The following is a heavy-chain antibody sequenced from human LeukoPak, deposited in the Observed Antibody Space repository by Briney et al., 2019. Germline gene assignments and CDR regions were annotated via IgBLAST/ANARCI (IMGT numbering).Heavy chain of an antibody. CDR1: GFTFSSYG. J-gene: IGHJ4*02. D-gene: IGHD6-19*01. CDR3: AKQRARRVAGTIGGIDY. V-gene: IGHV3-30*18. CDR2: ISYDGSNK. Sequence: GGSLRLSCAASGFTFSSYGMRWVRQAPGKGLEWVAVISYDGSNKYYADSVKGRFTISRDNSKNTLYLQMNSLRAEDTAVYYCAKQRARRVAGTIGGIDYWGQGTLVTVSS.